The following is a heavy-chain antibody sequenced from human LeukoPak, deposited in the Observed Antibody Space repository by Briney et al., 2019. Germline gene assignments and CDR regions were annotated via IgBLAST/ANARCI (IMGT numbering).Heavy chain of an antibody. J-gene: IGHJ4*02. D-gene: IGHD6-19*01. V-gene: IGHV4-34*01. CDR1: GGPFSGYY. CDR2: INHSGST. CDR3: ARGGWYVFDY. Sequence: SETLSLTCAVYGGPFSGYYWSWIRQPPGKGLEWIGEINHSGSTNYNPSLKSRVTISVDTSKNQFSLKLSSVTAADTAVYYCARGGWYVFDYWGQGTLVTVSS.